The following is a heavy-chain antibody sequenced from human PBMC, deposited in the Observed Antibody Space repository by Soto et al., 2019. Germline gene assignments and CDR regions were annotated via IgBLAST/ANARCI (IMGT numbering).Heavy chain of an antibody. CDR1: GFTVSSNY. D-gene: IGHD6-19*01. V-gene: IGHV3-53*01. J-gene: IGHJ4*02. CDR2: IYSGGST. CDR3: AKEGGYSSGWTPFDY. Sequence: GGSLRLSCVASGFTVSSNYMSWVRQAPGKGLEWVSVIYSGGSTYYADSVKGRFTISRDNSKNTLYLQMNSLRAEDTAVYYCAKEGGYSSGWTPFDYWGQGTLVTVSS.